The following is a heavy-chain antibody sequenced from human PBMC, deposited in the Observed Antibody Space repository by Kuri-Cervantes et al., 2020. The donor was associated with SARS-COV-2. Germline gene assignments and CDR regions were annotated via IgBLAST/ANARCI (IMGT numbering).Heavy chain of an antibody. CDR2: IYTSGST. J-gene: IGHJ4*02. CDR1: GGSISSYY. D-gene: IGHD6-6*01. CDR3: ARGASIAARYYFDY. V-gene: IGHV4-4*07. Sequence: SETLSLTCTVSGGSISSYYWSWIRQPAGKGLEWIGRIYTSGSTNYNPSLKSRVTMSVDTSKNQLSLKLSSVTAADTAVYYCARGASIAARYYFDYWGQGTLVTVSS.